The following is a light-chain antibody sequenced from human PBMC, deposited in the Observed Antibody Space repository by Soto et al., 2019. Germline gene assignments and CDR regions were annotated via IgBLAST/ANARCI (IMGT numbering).Light chain of an antibody. CDR3: QRYNNWWG. Sequence: EIVMTQSPATLSVSPGERVTLSCRASQSVSSKLARYQQKPGQVPRVLIYGASTRAIGIPDRFSGSGSGTEFTLTITSMQSEDFAVYYCQRYNNWWGFGGGTEGRSN. CDR1: QSVSSK. CDR2: GAS. V-gene: IGKV3-15*01. J-gene: IGKJ4*01.